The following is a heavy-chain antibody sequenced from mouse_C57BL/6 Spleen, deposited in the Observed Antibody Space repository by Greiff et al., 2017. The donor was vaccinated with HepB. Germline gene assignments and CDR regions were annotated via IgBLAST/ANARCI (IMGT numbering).Heavy chain of an antibody. J-gene: IGHJ1*03. CDR3: ARSDYYGSSPHWYFDV. Sequence: QVQLKQPGAELVRPGTSVKLSCKASGYTFTSYWMHWVKQRPGQGLEWIGVIDPSDSYTNYNQKFKGKATLTVDTSSSTAYMQLSSLTSEDSAVYYCARSDYYGSSPHWYFDVWGTGTTVTVSS. CDR2: IDPSDSYT. D-gene: IGHD1-1*01. V-gene: IGHV1-59*01. CDR1: GYTFTSYW.